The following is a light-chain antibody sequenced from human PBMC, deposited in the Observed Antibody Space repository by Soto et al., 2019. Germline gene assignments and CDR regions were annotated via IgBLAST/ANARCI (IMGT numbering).Light chain of an antibody. CDR2: GAS. J-gene: IGKJ1*01. Sequence: EIVMTQSPATLSVSPWERATLSCRASQSVRGNLAFYHQKPGQSPRLLIYGASSMATGIPARFSGSGSGTDFTLTISRLEPEDFAVYYCQQYGSSPWTFGQGTKVDIK. V-gene: IGKV3-15*01. CDR1: QSVRGN. CDR3: QQYGSSPWT.